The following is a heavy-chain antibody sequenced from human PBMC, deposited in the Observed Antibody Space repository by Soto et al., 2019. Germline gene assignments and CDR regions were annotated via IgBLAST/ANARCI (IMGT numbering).Heavy chain of an antibody. D-gene: IGHD3-22*01. CDR2: IYYSGST. Sequence: SETLSLTCTESGGSISSGDYYWSWIRQPPGKGLEWIGYIYYSGSTYYNPSLKSRVTISVDTSKNQFSLKLSSVTAADTAVYYCARGSSYYYDSSGVLYWGQGTLVSVSS. CDR3: ARGSSYYYDSSGVLY. CDR1: GGSISSGDYY. V-gene: IGHV4-30-4*01. J-gene: IGHJ4*02.